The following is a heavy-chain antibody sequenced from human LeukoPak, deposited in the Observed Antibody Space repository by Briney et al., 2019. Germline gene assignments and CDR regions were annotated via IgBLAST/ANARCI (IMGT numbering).Heavy chain of an antibody. V-gene: IGHV3-23*01. D-gene: IGHD6-6*01. J-gene: IGHJ3*02. CDR3: AKDYSSSSGDAFDI. Sequence: GGSLRLSCAASGFTFSSYAMSWVRQAPGKGLEWVSGISDGGGSICYADSVKGRFTISRDDSKNTLYLRMNSLRAEDTAVYYCAKDYSSSSGDAFDIWGQGTMVTVSS. CDR1: GFTFSSYA. CDR2: ISDGGGSI.